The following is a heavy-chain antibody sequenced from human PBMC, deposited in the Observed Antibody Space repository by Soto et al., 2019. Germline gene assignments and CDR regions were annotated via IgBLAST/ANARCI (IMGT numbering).Heavy chain of an antibody. V-gene: IGHV1-46*01. J-gene: IGHJ6*02. Sequence: ASVKVSCKASGYTFTSYYMHWVRQAPGQGLEWMGIINPSGGSTSYAQKFQGRVTMTRDTSTSTVYMELSSLRSEDTAVYYCARDGGAAGNEPYYYYGIDVWGQGTTVTVYS. CDR3: ARDGGAAGNEPYYYYGIDV. CDR2: INPSGGST. D-gene: IGHD6-13*01. CDR1: GYTFTSYY.